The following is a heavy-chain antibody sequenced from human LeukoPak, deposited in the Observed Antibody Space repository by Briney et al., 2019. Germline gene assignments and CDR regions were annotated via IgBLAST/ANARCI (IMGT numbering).Heavy chain of an antibody. V-gene: IGHV4-39*07. CDR3: ARVLTTVRGVIIMRGYMDV. CDR2: IYYSGST. CDR1: GGSISSSSYY. Sequence: PSETLSLTCTVSGGSISSSSYYWGWIRQPPGKGLEWIGSIYYSGSTYYNPPLKSRVTISVDTSKNQFSLKLSSVTAADTAVYYCARVLTTVRGVIIMRGYMDVWGKGTTVTVSS. J-gene: IGHJ6*03. D-gene: IGHD3-10*01.